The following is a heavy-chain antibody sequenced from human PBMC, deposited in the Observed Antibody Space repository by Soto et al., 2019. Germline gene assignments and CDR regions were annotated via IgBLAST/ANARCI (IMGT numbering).Heavy chain of an antibody. D-gene: IGHD5-12*01. J-gene: IGHJ6*02. CDR2: MNPNSGNT. V-gene: IGHV1-8*01. Sequence: QVQLVQSGAEVKKPGASVKVSCKASGYTFTSYDINWVRQATGQGLEWMGWMNPNSGNTGYAQKFQGRVTMTRNTTIRTAYMELGSVRSEDTAVYYCAANYSVYGLYGMDVWGQGTTVTVSS. CDR1: GYTFTSYD. CDR3: AANYSVYGLYGMDV.